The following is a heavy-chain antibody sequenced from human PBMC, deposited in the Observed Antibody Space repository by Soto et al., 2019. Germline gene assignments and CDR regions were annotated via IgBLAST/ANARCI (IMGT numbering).Heavy chain of an antibody. V-gene: IGHV3-30-3*01. CDR3: VRDPHSGNFELDS. D-gene: IGHD1-26*01. J-gene: IGHJ5*01. CDR1: GFTFSTSA. Sequence: QVQLVESGGGVVQPGGSLRLSCAASGFTFSTSAFHWVRQAPGKGLEWVALFTSDAVNINHADSVKGRFTISRDNSKNTVYLQMNSLTTEDTAVYYCVRDPHSGNFELDSWGQGTQVTVSS. CDR2: FTSDAVNI.